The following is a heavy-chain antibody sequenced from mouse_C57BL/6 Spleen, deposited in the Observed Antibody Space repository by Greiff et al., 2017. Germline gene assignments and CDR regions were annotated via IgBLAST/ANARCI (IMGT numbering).Heavy chain of an antibody. CDR2: INPYNGGT. Sequence: VQLKQSGPVLVKPGASVKMSCKASGYTFTDYYMNWVKQSHGKSLAWIGVINPYNGGTSYNQKFKGKATLTVDKSSSTAYMELNSLTSEDDAVNNCARGGNYYDTVAYWGQGTLVTVSA. CDR3: ARGGNYYDTVAY. CDR1: GYTFTDYY. V-gene: IGHV1-19*01. D-gene: IGHD2-4*01. J-gene: IGHJ3*01.